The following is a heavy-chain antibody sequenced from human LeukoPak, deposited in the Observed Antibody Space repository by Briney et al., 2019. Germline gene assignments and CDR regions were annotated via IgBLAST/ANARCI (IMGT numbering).Heavy chain of an antibody. CDR2: IRSKANSYAT. V-gene: IGHV3-73*01. J-gene: IGHJ3*02. CDR1: GFTFSGSA. D-gene: IGHD1-14*01. Sequence: GGSLKLSCAASGFTFSGSAMHCVRQASGKGLEWVGRIRSKANSYATAYAASVKGRFTISRDDSKNTLYLQMNSVKAEDTAVYYCARAENSHDAFDIWGQGTMVTVSS. CDR3: ARAENSHDAFDI.